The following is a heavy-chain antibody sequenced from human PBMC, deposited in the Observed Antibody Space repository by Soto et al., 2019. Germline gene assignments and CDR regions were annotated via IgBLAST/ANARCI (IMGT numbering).Heavy chain of an antibody. CDR3: AREPGDWNRHYMDV. J-gene: IGHJ6*03. CDR2: IYYSGST. V-gene: IGHV4-31*03. Sequence: SETLSLTCTVSGGSISSGGYYWSWIRQHPGKGLEWIGYIYYSGSTYYNPSLKSRVTISVDTSKNQFSLKLSSVTAADTAVYYCAREPGDWNRHYMDVWGKGTTVTVSS. D-gene: IGHD1-1*01. CDR1: GGSISSGGYY.